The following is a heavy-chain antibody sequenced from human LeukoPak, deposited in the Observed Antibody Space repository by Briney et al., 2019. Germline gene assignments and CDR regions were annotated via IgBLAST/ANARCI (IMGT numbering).Heavy chain of an antibody. V-gene: IGHV4-31*03. D-gene: IGHD6-13*01. CDR3: ARDPRGSSWYWFDP. Sequence: SETLSLTCTVSGGSISSGGYYWSWIRQHPGKGLEWIGYIYYSGSTYYNLSLKSRVTISVDTSKNQFSLKLSSVTAADTAVYYCARDPRGSSWYWFDPWGQGTLVTVSS. CDR1: GGSISSGGYY. CDR2: IYYSGST. J-gene: IGHJ5*02.